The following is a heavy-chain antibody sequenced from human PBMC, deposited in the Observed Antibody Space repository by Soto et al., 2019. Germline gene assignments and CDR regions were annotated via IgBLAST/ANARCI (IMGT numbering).Heavy chain of an antibody. Sequence: QVQLVQSGAEVKKPGASVKVSCKASGYTFTSYYMHWVRQAPGQGLEWMGIINPSGGSTSYAQKFQGRVTMTRDTSTSTVYMELSSLRSEDTAVYYCARVQVEGSGSYSSYWFDPWGQGTLVTVSS. CDR1: GYTFTSYY. CDR3: ARVQVEGSGSYSSYWFDP. V-gene: IGHV1-46*03. D-gene: IGHD3-10*01. CDR2: INPSGGST. J-gene: IGHJ5*02.